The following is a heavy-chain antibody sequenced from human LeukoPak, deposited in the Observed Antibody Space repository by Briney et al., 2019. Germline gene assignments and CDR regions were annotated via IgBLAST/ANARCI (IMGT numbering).Heavy chain of an antibody. D-gene: IGHD3-16*01. V-gene: IGHV3-15*05. Sequence: GGSLRLACAASGLTFTNAWMNWVRQSPGKGLEWVGRVKSKSDGGTTDYSSHASGRFTISRDDPKRTSYLHMNSLQTEGTAVYYCATGDGWGHTFDYWGQGALVTVSS. CDR1: GLTFTNAW. CDR3: ATGDGWGHTFDY. CDR2: VKSKSDGGTT. J-gene: IGHJ4*02.